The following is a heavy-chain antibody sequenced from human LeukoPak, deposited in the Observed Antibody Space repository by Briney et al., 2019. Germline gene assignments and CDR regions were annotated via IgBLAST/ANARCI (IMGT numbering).Heavy chain of an antibody. CDR1: GYIFTKYV. CDR2: IKAGNGDT. V-gene: IGHV1-3*01. D-gene: IGHD2-21*01. CDR3: ARDDCGDTCYPGGY. Sequence: TSVKVSCKASGYIFTKYVVHWVRQAPGQRPEWMGWIKAGNGDTKYSQNFQDRLTITRDTSASTVYMELSSLTSEDTALYYCARDDCGDTCYPGGYWGQGTLVTVSS. J-gene: IGHJ4*02.